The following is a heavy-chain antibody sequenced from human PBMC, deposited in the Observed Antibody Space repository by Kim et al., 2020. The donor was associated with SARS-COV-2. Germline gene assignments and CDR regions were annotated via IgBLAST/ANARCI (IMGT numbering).Heavy chain of an antibody. J-gene: IGHJ5*02. V-gene: IGHV3-30*04. CDR3: AREVELRYFDWPYNWFDP. Sequence: GGSLRLSCAASGFTFSSYAMHWVRQAPGKGLEWVAVISYDGSNKYYADSVKGRFTISRDNSKNTLYLQMNSLRAEDTAVYYCAREVELRYFDWPYNWFDPWGQGTLVTVSS. D-gene: IGHD3-9*01. CDR2: ISYDGSNK. CDR1: GFTFSSYA.